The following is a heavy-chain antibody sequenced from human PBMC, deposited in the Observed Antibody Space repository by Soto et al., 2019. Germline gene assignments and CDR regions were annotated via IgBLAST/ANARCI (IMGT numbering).Heavy chain of an antibody. CDR3: AREPLRWYGMDV. Sequence: SETLSRTCTVSGGSSSSGDYYWSWIRQSPWTCLEWIGYIFYTGSTYYNPSLRSRLAISVDTSKNQFSLKLSSVTAADAAVYYCAREPLRWYGMDVWGQATTVNDSS. CDR1: GGSSSSGDYY. V-gene: IGHV4-30-4*01. CDR2: IFYTGST. J-gene: IGHJ6*02. D-gene: IGHD2-15*01.